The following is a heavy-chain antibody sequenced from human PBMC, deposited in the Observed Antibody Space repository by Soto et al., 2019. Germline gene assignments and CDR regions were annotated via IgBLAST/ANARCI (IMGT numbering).Heavy chain of an antibody. J-gene: IGHJ4*02. CDR3: ARDSYYGSGSYFVDY. V-gene: IGHV1-46*01. CDR1: GYTFTSYY. D-gene: IGHD3-10*01. CDR2: INPSGGST. Sequence: QVQLVQSGAEVKKPGASVKVSCKASGYTFTSYYMHWVRQAPGQGLEWMGIINPSGGSTSYAQTFQGRVTMTRDTSTSTVYMELSSLRSEDTAVYYCARDSYYGSGSYFVDYWGQGTLVTVSS.